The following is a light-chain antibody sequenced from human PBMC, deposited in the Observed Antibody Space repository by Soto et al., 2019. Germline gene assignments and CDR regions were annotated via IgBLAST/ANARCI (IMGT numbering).Light chain of an antibody. CDR2: GAS. V-gene: IGKV3-20*01. J-gene: IGKJ1*01. CDR3: QHSTTWT. Sequence: EIVLTQSPGTLSLSPGERATLSCRASQSVSSSYLAWYQQKPGQAPRLLIYGASSRATGIPDRFSGSGSGTDFTLTISRLEPEDFATYSCQHSTTWTFGQGTKVDIK. CDR1: QSVSSSY.